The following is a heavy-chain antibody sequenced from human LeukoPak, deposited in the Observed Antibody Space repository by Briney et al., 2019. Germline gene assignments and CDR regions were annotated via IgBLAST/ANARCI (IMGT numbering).Heavy chain of an antibody. D-gene: IGHD6-6*01. J-gene: IGHJ6*03. CDR2: INHSGST. CDR3: ARVRHIAARPSYYYYMDV. Sequence: SETLSLTCTVSGASISPYYWSWIRQPPGKGLEWIGEINHSGSTNYNPSLKSRVTISVDTSKNQFSLKLSSVTAAGTAVYYCARVRHIAARPSYYYYMDVWGKGTTVTVSS. CDR1: GASISPYY. V-gene: IGHV4-34*01.